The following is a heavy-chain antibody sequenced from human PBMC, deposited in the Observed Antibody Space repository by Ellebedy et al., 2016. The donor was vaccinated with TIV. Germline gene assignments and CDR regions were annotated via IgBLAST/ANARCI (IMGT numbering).Heavy chain of an antibody. Sequence: GESLKISCAASGFTFSSYAMTWVHQAPGKGLEWVSGISGSGNSTNYADSVKGRFTISRDNAKNTVYLQMSSLRAEDTAVYYCAREYEEYYFDYWGQGTLVTVSS. V-gene: IGHV3-23*01. CDR3: AREYEEYYFDY. D-gene: IGHD3-10*01. CDR2: ISGSGNST. J-gene: IGHJ4*02. CDR1: GFTFSSYA.